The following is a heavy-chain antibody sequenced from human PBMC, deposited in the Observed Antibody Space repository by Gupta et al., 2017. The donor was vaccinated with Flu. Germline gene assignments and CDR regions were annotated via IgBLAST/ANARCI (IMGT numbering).Heavy chain of an antibody. CDR2: INAGNGNT. V-gene: IGHV1-3*01. CDR3: ARGRSSGWFDY. D-gene: IGHD6-19*01. J-gene: IGHJ4*02. CDR1: GYTFTSYA. Sequence: QVQLVQSGAEVKKPGASVKVSCKASGYTFTSYAMHWVRQAPGQRLEWMGWINAGNGNTKEAQKFQGRVTITRDTAASTAYMEMRSLRSEDTAVYYCARGRSSGWFDYWGQGTLVTVSS.